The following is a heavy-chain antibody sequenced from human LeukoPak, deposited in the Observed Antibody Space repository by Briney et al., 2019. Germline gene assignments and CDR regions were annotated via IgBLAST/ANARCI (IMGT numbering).Heavy chain of an antibody. J-gene: IGHJ4*02. CDR3: ARDLMGIAYRGAFYY. CDR2: IIESGEST. CDR1: GFTFKNYA. Sequence: GGSLRLSCAASGFTFKNYAMYWVRQAPGKGLEWVSAIIESGESTYYTDSVKGRFTISRDNAKNSLYLQMNSLRAEDTAVYYCARDLMGIAYRGAFYYWGQGTLVTVSS. V-gene: IGHV3-23*01. D-gene: IGHD6-13*01.